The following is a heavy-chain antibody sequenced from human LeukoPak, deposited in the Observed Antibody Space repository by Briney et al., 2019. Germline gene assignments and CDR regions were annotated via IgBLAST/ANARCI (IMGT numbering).Heavy chain of an antibody. J-gene: IGHJ6*02. V-gene: IGHV1-18*01. Sequence: GASVKVSCKASGYTFTSYGISWVRQAPGQGLEWMGWISAYNGNTNYAQKLQGRVTMTTDTSTSTAYMELRSLRSDDTAVYYCAREKLVATMKYYYYGMDVWGQGTTVTVSS. CDR2: ISAYNGNT. D-gene: IGHD5-12*01. CDR1: GYTFTSYG. CDR3: AREKLVATMKYYYYGMDV.